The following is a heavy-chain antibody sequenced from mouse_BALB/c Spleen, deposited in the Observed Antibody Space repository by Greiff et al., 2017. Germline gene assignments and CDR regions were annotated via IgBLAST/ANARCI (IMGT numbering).Heavy chain of an antibody. Sequence: EVMLVESGGGLVQPGGSRKLSCAASGFTFSSFGMHWDRQSPEKGLEWVAYISSGSSTIYYADTVKGRFTISRDNPKNTLFLQMTSLRSEDTAMDYCARSWSYYYAMDYWGQGTSVTVSS. J-gene: IGHJ4*01. V-gene: IGHV5-17*02. CDR2: ISSGSSTI. CDR3: ARSWSYYYAMDY. CDR1: GFTFSSFG.